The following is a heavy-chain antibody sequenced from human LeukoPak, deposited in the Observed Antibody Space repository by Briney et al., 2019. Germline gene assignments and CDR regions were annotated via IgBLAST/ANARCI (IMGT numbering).Heavy chain of an antibody. CDR2: IYHSGST. J-gene: IGHJ4*02. Sequence: SETLSLTCTVSGYSISSGYYWGWIRQPPGKGLEWIASIYHSGSTYYNPSLKSRVTISVDRSKNQFSLKLSSVTAADTAVYYCARGGKAAAGHEWGQGTLVTVSS. CDR1: GYSISSGYY. V-gene: IGHV4-38-2*02. CDR3: ARGGKAAAGHE. D-gene: IGHD6-13*01.